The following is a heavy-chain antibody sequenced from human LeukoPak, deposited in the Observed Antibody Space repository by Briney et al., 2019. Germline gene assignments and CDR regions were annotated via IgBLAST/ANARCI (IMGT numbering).Heavy chain of an antibody. D-gene: IGHD3-16*01. V-gene: IGHV4-59*02. CDR1: SASVSSYY. CDR2: ISNSGSP. Sequence: SETLSLTCTVSSASVSSYYWSWVRQPPGGGPEWIGYISNSGSPSYNPSFKSRVTFSADTSKNHLSLKLNSVTPADTAVYFCARGGAGPLRDWGQGTLVTVSS. CDR3: ARGGAGPLRD. J-gene: IGHJ4*02.